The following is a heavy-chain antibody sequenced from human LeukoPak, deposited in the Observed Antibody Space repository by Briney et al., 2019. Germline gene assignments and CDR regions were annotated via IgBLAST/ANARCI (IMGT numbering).Heavy chain of an antibody. V-gene: IGHV1-2*02. J-gene: IGHJ5*02. D-gene: IGHD5-12*01. CDR1: GYTFTGYY. CDR2: INPNSGGT. CDR3: AREREWLPLKALGWFDP. Sequence: ASVKVSCKASGYTFTGYYMHWVRQAPGQGLEWMGWINPNSGGTNYAQKFQGRVTMTRDTSISTAYMELSRLRSDDTAVYYCAREREWLPLKALGWFDPWGQGTLVTVPS.